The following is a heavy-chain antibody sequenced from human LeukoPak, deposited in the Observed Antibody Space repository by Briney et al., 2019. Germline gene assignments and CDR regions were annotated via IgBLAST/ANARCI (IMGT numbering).Heavy chain of an antibody. V-gene: IGHV4-59*12. Sequence: SETLSLTCTVSSGSMTGNHWNWIRQPPGKGLEWIGYVSYSGSTEYNPSLKSRVSIAVDTSKNQFSLKLSSVTAADTAVYYCARELAAGGFDYWGQGTLVTVSS. D-gene: IGHD6-13*01. CDR1: SGSMTGNH. J-gene: IGHJ4*02. CDR3: ARELAAGGFDY. CDR2: VSYSGST.